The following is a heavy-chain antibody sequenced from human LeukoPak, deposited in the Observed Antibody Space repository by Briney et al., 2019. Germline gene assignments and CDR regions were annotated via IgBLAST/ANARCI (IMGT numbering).Heavy chain of an antibody. V-gene: IGHV4-4*07. CDR1: GGSISSYY. CDR3: ARGSMVRGVTSQYAFDI. Sequence: PSETLSLTCTVSGGSISSYYWSWIRQPAGKGLEWIGRIYTSGSTNYNPSLKSRVTMSVDTSKNQLSLKLSSVTAADTAVYYCARGSMVRGVTSQYAFDIWGQGTMVTVSS. D-gene: IGHD3-10*01. J-gene: IGHJ3*02. CDR2: IYTSGST.